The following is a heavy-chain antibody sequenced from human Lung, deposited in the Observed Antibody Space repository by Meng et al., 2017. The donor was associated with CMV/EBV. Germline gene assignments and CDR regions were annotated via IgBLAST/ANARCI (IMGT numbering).Heavy chain of an antibody. CDR3: AKRNMWHFDY. V-gene: IGHV3-30*18. CDR2: LSSDGRNS. D-gene: IGHD2/OR15-2a*01. J-gene: IGHJ4*02. CDR1: GFDFGDFG. Sequence: LSCAGSGFDFGDFGMAWVRQVPGKVLEWVALLSSDGRNSFYSASVKGRFAISRDNSQKTVHLQMNSLESEDTAVYYCAKRNMWHFDYWGQGTLVTVSS.